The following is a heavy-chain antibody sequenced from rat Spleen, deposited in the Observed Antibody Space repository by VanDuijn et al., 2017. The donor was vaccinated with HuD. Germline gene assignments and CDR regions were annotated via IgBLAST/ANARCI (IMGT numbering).Heavy chain of an antibody. Sequence: QVQLKESGPGLVQPSQTLSLTCTVSGFSLSNYGVIWVRQPPGKGLDWMGGIWGDGSTDYNSPLKSRLSITRDTSKSQVFLKMNSLQTDDTGTYYCTIHPRYWGQGVMVTVSS. CDR1: GFSLSNYG. V-gene: IGHV2-13*01. CDR2: IWGDGST. J-gene: IGHJ2*01. CDR3: TIHPRY. D-gene: IGHD3-1*01.